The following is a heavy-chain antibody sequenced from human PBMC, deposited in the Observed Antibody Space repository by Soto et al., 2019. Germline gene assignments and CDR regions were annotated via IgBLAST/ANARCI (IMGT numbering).Heavy chain of an antibody. CDR1: GGSISSYY. CDR3: ARQGPNFDSESYFPPPEY. CDR2: INHSGTT. V-gene: IGHV4-59*04. J-gene: IGHJ4*02. D-gene: IGHD3-10*01. Sequence: SETLSLTCTVSGGSISSYYWSWIRQPPGKGLEWIGEINHSGTTYYNPSLKSRVTISVDTSENHFSLKLSSVTAADTAVFYCARQGPNFDSESYFPPPEYWGQGTLVTVSS.